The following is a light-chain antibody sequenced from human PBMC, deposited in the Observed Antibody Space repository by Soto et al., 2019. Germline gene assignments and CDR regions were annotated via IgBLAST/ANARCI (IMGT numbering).Light chain of an antibody. CDR3: QQRRNWPRT. CDR1: QSVSSY. Sequence: EIVLTQSPATLSLSPGERATLSCRASQSVSSYLAWYQQKPGQAPRLLIYDASNRATGIPARFSCSGSGTDFTLTISSLEPEYFAVYYCQQRRNWPRTFGQGTKVEIK. V-gene: IGKV3-11*01. J-gene: IGKJ1*01. CDR2: DAS.